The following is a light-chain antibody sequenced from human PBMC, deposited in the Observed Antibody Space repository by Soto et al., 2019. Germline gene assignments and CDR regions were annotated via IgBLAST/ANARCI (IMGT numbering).Light chain of an antibody. CDR2: AAS. V-gene: IGKV1-6*01. Sequence: AIQLTQSPSSLSASVGDRVTITCRASQGIRSYLAWYQQKPGRAPKLLIHAASILQSGVPSRFSGSGSETDFTLTINSLQPEDFATYYCLQDFNYPWTFGQGTKVEIK. J-gene: IGKJ1*01. CDR3: LQDFNYPWT. CDR1: QGIRSY.